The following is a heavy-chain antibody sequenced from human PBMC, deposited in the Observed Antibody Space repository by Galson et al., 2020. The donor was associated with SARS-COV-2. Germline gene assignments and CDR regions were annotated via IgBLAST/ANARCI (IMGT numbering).Heavy chain of an antibody. J-gene: IGHJ6*01. CDR2: FYTSGST. D-gene: IGHD6-13*01. CDR3: ARVLAAAGYYYGMDV. V-gene: IGHV4-61*02. CDR1: GGSISSGSYY. Sequence: SQTLSLTCTVSGGSISSGSYYWTWIRQPAGKGLQWIGRFYTSGSTSYNPSLQSRVTTSVDTSKNQFSLKLSSVTAADTAVYYCARVLAAAGYYYGMDVWGQGTTVTVSS.